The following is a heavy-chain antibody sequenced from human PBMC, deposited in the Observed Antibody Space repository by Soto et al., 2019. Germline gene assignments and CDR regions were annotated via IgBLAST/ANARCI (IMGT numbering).Heavy chain of an antibody. D-gene: IGHD6-19*01. CDR3: VTASAVDN. Sequence: GGSLRLSCAASGFTFSSYGMHWVRQAPGKGLEWLAVISFDGDYKYHADSVKGRFTISRDNSKNTLFLEMSSLRADDTAVYYCVTASAVDNWGQGTLVTVSS. CDR1: GFTFSSYG. CDR2: ISFDGDYK. J-gene: IGHJ1*01. V-gene: IGHV3-30*03.